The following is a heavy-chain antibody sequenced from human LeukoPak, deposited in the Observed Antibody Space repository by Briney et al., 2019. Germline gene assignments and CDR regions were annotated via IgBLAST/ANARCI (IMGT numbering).Heavy chain of an antibody. CDR3: ASLDYGDYGTEYDY. D-gene: IGHD4-17*01. V-gene: IGHV4-30-4*08. CDR1: GGSISSGDYY. J-gene: IGHJ4*02. CDR2: IYYSGST. Sequence: SQTLSLTCTVSGGSISSGDYYWSWIRQPPGKGLEGIGYIYYSGSTYCNPSLKSRVTISVDTSKNQFSLKLSSVTAADTAVYYCASLDYGDYGTEYDYWGQGTLVTVSS.